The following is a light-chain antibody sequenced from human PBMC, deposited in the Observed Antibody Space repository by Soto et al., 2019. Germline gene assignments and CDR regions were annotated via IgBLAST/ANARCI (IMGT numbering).Light chain of an antibody. Sequence: EIVMTQSPATLSVSPGERATLSCRASQSVSSKLAWYQQKPGQAPRLLIYGASTRATGIPARFSGSGSGTDFTLTISSLEPEDSAVYYCQQRHNWPPLTFGGGTKVDIK. V-gene: IGKV3-15*01. J-gene: IGKJ4*01. CDR2: GAS. CDR3: QQRHNWPPLT. CDR1: QSVSSK.